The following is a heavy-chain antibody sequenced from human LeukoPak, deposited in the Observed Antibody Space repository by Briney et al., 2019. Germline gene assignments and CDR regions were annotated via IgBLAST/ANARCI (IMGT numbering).Heavy chain of an antibody. D-gene: IGHD2-2*01. J-gene: IGHJ4*02. CDR3: ASERYCSSTSCYFDY. V-gene: IGHV5-10-1*01. Sequence: GESLNISCKGSGYSFASYWITWVRQMPGKGLQWMGRIDPSDSYTNYSPSFQGHVTISADKSISTAYLQWSSLKASDTAMYYCASERYCSSTSCYFDYWGQGTLVTVSS. CDR1: GYSFASYW. CDR2: IDPSDSYT.